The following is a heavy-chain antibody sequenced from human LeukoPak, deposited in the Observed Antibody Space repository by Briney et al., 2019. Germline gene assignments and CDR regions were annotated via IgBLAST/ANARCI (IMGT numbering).Heavy chain of an antibody. CDR1: GYTFNDFY. J-gene: IGHJ4*02. V-gene: IGHV1-2*02. D-gene: IGHD3-22*01. Sequence: APVTVSCKASGYTFNDFYVHWVRQAPGQGLEWMGWINPKIADTIYAQSVRGRVTMTRDTSITTAYLELSSLRSDDTAVYYCARSLPYDNRNPHIDHWGQGTLITVSS. CDR3: ARSLPYDNRNPHIDH. CDR2: INPKIADT.